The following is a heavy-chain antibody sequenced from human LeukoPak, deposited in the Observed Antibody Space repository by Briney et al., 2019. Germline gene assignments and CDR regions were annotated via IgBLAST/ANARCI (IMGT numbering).Heavy chain of an antibody. CDR1: GFTFSSYG. CDR2: ISYDGSNK. D-gene: IGHD4-17*01. Sequence: QPGGSLRLSCAASGFTFSSYGMHWARQAPGKGLEWVAVISYDGSNKYYADSVKGRFTISRDNSKNTLYLQMNSLRAEDTAVYYCAKLRGTVTTFYWGQGTLVTVSS. CDR3: AKLRGTVTTFY. J-gene: IGHJ4*02. V-gene: IGHV3-30*18.